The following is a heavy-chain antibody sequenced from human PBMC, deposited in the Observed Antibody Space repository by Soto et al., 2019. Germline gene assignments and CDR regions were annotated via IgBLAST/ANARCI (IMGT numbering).Heavy chain of an antibody. CDR2: IWGDGSNK. CDR1: GFTFSSYG. J-gene: IGHJ4*02. D-gene: IGHD3-16*02. Sequence: QVQLVESGGGVVQPGRSLRLSCAASGFTFSSYGMHWVRQAPGKGLEWVAVIWGDGSNKYYADSVKGRFTISRDNSKNRLYLQMNSLRAEDTAVYYCARDLYYDYGWGSYRLSPVGYWGQGTLVTVSS. V-gene: IGHV3-33*01. CDR3: ARDLYYDYGWGSYRLSPVGY.